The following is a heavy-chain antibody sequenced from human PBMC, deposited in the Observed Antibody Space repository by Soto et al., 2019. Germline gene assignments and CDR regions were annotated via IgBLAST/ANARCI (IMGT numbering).Heavy chain of an antibody. CDR1: GFIFDTYA. D-gene: IGHD6-13*01. CDR3: AKGQISTWSQTGGMYV. Sequence: EVQLLESGGGLVKPGGSLRLSCAASGFIFDTYAMSWVRQAPGKGLEWVSGIDDSGATTYYADSVKGRLTISRDNSKNTLNLQLGSLIADDTAVYFCAKGQISTWSQTGGMYVWGQGTTVTVSS. CDR2: IDDSGATT. V-gene: IGHV3-23*01. J-gene: IGHJ6*02.